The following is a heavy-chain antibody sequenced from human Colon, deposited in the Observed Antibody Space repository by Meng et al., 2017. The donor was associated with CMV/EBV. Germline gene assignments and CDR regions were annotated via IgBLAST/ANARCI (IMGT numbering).Heavy chain of an antibody. D-gene: IGHD4-23*01. Sequence: GESLKISCAAPEFTFNTYTMNWVRQAPGKGPEWLAYISPSSNSVYYADSVRGRFTVSRDNAKNSLYLQMNSLRADDTAIYYCARAAVGGNEGIDYWGQGTLVTVSS. CDR1: EFTFNTYT. CDR2: ISPSSNSV. V-gene: IGHV3-48*04. CDR3: ARAAVGGNEGIDY. J-gene: IGHJ4*02.